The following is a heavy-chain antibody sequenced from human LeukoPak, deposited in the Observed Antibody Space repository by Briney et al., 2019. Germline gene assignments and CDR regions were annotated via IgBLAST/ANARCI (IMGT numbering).Heavy chain of an antibody. CDR1: GGSISSHY. CDR3: ARQSVGVISNYFFFNGMDV. J-gene: IGHJ6*02. CDR2: IYYSGGT. D-gene: IGHD2-21*01. V-gene: IGHV4-59*08. Sequence: SETLSLTCTVSGGSISSHYWSWVRQPPGKGLEWIGYIYYSGGTNHNPSLESRVTISVDASKKQFSLRLKSVTAADTAVYYCARQSVGVISNYFFFNGMDVWGQGTTVTVSS.